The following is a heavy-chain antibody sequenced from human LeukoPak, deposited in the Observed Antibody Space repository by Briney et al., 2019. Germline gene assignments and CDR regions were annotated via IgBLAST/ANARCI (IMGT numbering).Heavy chain of an antibody. Sequence: SETLSLTCTVSGGSISSGGYYWSWIRQHPGKGLEWIGYIYYSGSTYYNPSLKSRVTISVDTSKNQFSLKLSSVTAADTAVYYCAGSVLLWFGESGEFDYWGQGTLVTVSS. CDR1: GGSISSGGYY. D-gene: IGHD3-10*01. CDR2: IYYSGST. CDR3: AGSVLLWFGESGEFDY. V-gene: IGHV4-31*03. J-gene: IGHJ4*02.